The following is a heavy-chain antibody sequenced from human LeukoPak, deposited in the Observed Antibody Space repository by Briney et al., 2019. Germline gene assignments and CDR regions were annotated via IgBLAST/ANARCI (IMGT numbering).Heavy chain of an antibody. Sequence: ASVKVSCKASGYTFTSYYMHWVRQAPGQGLEWMGIINPSGGSTSYAQKFQGRVTMTRDMSTSTVYMELSSLRSEDTAVYYCAREPKKWFGELLGFDYWGQGTLVTVSS. CDR2: INPSGGST. CDR3: AREPKKWFGELLGFDY. J-gene: IGHJ4*02. CDR1: GYTFTSYY. D-gene: IGHD3-10*01. V-gene: IGHV1-46*01.